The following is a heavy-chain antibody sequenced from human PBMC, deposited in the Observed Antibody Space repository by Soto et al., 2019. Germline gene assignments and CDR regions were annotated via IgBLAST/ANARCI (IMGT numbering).Heavy chain of an antibody. CDR1: GGSVSSGSYY. J-gene: IGHJ6*02. D-gene: IGHD6-19*01. Sequence: QVQLQESGPGLVKPSETLSLTCTVSGGSVSSGSYYRSWIRQPPGKGLEWIGYIYYSGSTNYNPSLKSRVTISVDTSKNQFSLKLSSVTAADTAVYYCARAIAVAGTFYYYYYGMDVWGQGTTVTVSS. CDR2: IYYSGST. CDR3: ARAIAVAGTFYYYYYGMDV. V-gene: IGHV4-61*01.